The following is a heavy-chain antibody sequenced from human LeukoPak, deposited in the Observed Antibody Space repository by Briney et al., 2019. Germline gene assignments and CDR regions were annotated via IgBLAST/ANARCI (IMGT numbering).Heavy chain of an antibody. V-gene: IGHV3-30*04. Sequence: PGGSLRLSCVASGFTFTGHSMHWVRQAPGKGLEWVAVVGNDEKTKFYADSLKGRFTISRDNSKNTLYLQMNSLRDEDTAVYYCARERQAGGTPFDYWGQGSLVTASS. CDR2: VGNDEKTK. J-gene: IGHJ4*02. D-gene: IGHD1-26*01. CDR3: ARERQAGGTPFDY. CDR1: GFTFTGHS.